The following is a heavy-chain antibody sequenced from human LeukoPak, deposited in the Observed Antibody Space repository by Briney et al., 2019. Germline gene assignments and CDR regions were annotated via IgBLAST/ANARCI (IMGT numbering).Heavy chain of an antibody. CDR2: INSDGSST. V-gene: IGHV3-74*01. D-gene: IGHD3-9*01. CDR3: ARAGRGLRYFDWLTYDY. CDR1: GFTFSSYW. Sequence: GGSLRLSCAASGFTFSSYWMHWVRQAPGKGLVWVSHINSDGSSTTYADSAKGRFTISRDNAKNTLYLQMNSLRAEDTAVYYCARAGRGLRYFDWLTYDYWGQGTLVTVSS. J-gene: IGHJ4*02.